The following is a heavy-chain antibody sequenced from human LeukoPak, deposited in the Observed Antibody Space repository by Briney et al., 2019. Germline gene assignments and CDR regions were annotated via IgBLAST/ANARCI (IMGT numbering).Heavy chain of an antibody. CDR3: AGERGEEYSSGWYKTNYFYN. V-gene: IGHV4-39*07. CDR1: GDSFTSVTDY. Sequence: SETLSLTCTVSGDSFTSVTDYWAWIHQPPGKGLEWIASGDYSGGTYYNPSLESRVAISADTSKNQISLKLTSVAGADTAVYYCAGERGEEYSSGWYKTNYFYNWGQGIRVTVSS. CDR2: GDYSGGT. J-gene: IGHJ4*02. D-gene: IGHD6-19*01.